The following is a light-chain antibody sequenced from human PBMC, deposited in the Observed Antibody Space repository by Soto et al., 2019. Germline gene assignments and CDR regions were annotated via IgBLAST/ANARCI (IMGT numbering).Light chain of an antibody. CDR1: QSVNNN. CDR2: GVS. J-gene: IGKJ4*01. Sequence: EIVMTQSPATLSVSPGERATLSCRASQSVNNNLAWYQQKPGQAPRLLIYGVSTRATGIPATFSGSGSGTEFTLTISSLQSEDFAVYYCQQYNAWPLTFGGGTKVEIK. V-gene: IGKV3-15*01. CDR3: QQYNAWPLT.